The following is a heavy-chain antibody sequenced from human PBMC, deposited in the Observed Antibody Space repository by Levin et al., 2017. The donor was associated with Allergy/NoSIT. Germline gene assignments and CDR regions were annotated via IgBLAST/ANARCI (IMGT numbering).Heavy chain of an antibody. CDR3: ARDDCGWFGECYGPDV. J-gene: IGHJ6*02. D-gene: IGHD3-10*01. Sequence: KASETLSLTCTVSGASIDRGNFYWTWIRKHPDKGLEWLGFIHHSGSATYNPSLKSRLSMSLDTSKSQFSLKVTSVTVADTAASYCARDDCGWFGECYGPDVWGQGATVIVSS. CDR2: IHHSGSA. V-gene: IGHV4-31*03. CDR1: GASIDRGNFY.